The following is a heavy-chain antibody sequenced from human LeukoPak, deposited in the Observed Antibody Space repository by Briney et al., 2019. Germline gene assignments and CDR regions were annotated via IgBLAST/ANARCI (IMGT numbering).Heavy chain of an antibody. CDR1: GFTFSSYA. CDR3: ARDGRGSYYDSSGYLDC. D-gene: IGHD3-22*01. Sequence: GGSLRLSCAASGFTFSSYAMSWVRQAPGKGLEWVSAISGSGGSTYYADSVKGRFTISRDNAKNSLYLQMNSLRAEDTAVYYCARDGRGSYYDSSGYLDCWGQGTLVTVSS. J-gene: IGHJ4*02. V-gene: IGHV3-23*01. CDR2: ISGSGGST.